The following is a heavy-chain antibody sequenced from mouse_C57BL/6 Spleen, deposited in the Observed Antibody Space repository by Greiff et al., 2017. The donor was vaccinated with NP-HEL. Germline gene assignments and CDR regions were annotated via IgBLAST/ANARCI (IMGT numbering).Heavy chain of an antibody. D-gene: IGHD1-1*01. CDR2: IDPEDGDT. J-gene: IGHJ2*01. CDR1: GFNIKDYY. Sequence: VQLQQSGAELVRPGASVKLSCTASGFNIKDYYMHWVKQRPEQGLEWIGRIDPEDGDTEYAPKFQGKATMTADTSSNTAYLQLSSLTSEDTAVYDCTTESTTVVDPFFFDYWGQGTTLTVSS. CDR3: TTESTTVVDPFFFDY. V-gene: IGHV14-1*01.